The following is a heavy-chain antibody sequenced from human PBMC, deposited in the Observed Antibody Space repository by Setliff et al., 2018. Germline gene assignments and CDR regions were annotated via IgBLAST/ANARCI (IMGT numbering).Heavy chain of an antibody. CDR2: IRHDGSGK. CDR3: ARDSHHSGSFPLF. Sequence: GGSLRLSCVVSGFTFSSYWMTWVRQAPGKGLEWVANIRHDGSGKYYLESVKGRFTISRDNAKNSLYLQMNSLRVDDTAVYYCARDSHHSGSFPLFWGQGTQVTVSS. CDR1: GFTFSSYW. V-gene: IGHV3-7*03. D-gene: IGHD1-26*01. J-gene: IGHJ4*02.